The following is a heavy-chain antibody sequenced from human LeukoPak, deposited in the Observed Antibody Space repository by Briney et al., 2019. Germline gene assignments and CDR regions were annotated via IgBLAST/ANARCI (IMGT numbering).Heavy chain of an antibody. CDR3: ATSQGWLQGGY. Sequence: VASVKVSCTASGYTFPSYFMHWVRQAPGQGLEWMGIINPTGGSTTYAQKFQGRVTMTRDTSTSTVYMELSSLRSDDTAVYYCATSQGWLQGGYWGQGTLVTVSS. D-gene: IGHD5-24*01. J-gene: IGHJ4*02. CDR1: GYTFPSYF. V-gene: IGHV1-46*01. CDR2: INPTGGST.